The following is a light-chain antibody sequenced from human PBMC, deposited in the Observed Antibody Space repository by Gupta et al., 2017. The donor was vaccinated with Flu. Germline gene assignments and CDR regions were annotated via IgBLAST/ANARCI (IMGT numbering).Light chain of an antibody. CDR3: QQYYSTPWT. Sequence: INCKSSQSVLYSSNNKNYLAWYQQKPGQPPKLLIYWASTRESGVPDRFSGSGSGTDFTLTISSLQAEDVAVYYCQQYYSTPWTFGQGTKVEIK. CDR2: WAS. J-gene: IGKJ1*01. CDR1: QSVLYSSNNKNY. V-gene: IGKV4-1*01.